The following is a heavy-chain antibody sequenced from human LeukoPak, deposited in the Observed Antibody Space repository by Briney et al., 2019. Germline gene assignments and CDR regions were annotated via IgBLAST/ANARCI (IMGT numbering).Heavy chain of an antibody. V-gene: IGHV7-4-1*02. CDR3: ASENVGVTDY. CDR2: INTNTGNP. Sequence: GASVKVPCKASGYSFSSYAMNWVRQAPGQGLEWMGWINTNTGNPTYAQGSTGRFVFSLDTSVSTAYLQISSLKAEDTAVYYCASENVGVTDYWGQGTLVTVSS. J-gene: IGHJ4*02. D-gene: IGHD2-8*01. CDR1: GYSFSSYA.